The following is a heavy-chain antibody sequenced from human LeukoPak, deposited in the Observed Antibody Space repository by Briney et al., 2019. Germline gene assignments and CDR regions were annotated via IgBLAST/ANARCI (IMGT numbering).Heavy chain of an antibody. CDR2: ISYDGNNK. D-gene: IGHD3-22*01. V-gene: IGHV3-30*03. CDR1: GFTFSTYG. CDR3: ARDKGYYYGSGGSRYYFDY. J-gene: IGHJ4*02. Sequence: GGSLRLSCAASGFTFSTYGMHWVRQAPGKGLEWVAFISYDGNNKHYADSVKGRFTISRDNSKNTLYLQMNSLRAEDTAVFYCARDKGYYYGSGGSRYYFDYWGQGTLVTVSS.